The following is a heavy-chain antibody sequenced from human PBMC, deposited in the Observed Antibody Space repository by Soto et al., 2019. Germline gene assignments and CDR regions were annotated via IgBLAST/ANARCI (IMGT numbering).Heavy chain of an antibody. CDR1: GFTFSSYA. V-gene: IGHV3-64*01. CDR2: ISSNGGST. CDR3: ARDSFYDSSGKWDIVY. J-gene: IGHJ4*02. D-gene: IGHD3-22*01. Sequence: HPGGSLRLSCAASGFTFSSYAMHWVRQAPGKGLEYVSAISSNGGSTYYANSVKGRFTISRDNSKNTLYLQMGSLRAEDMAVYYCARDSFYDSSGKWDIVYWGQGTLVTVSS.